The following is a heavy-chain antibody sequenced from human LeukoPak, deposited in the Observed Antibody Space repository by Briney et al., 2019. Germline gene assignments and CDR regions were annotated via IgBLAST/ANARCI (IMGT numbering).Heavy chain of an antibody. CDR2: IFYSGST. CDR3: ATLQFPYYYDSSGYGWDAFDI. D-gene: IGHD3-22*01. J-gene: IGHJ3*02. CDR1: GCAISSYY. V-gene: IGHV4-59*01. Sequence: KPSEALSLTCTVSGCAISSYYWSWIRQPPGEGLEWIVFIFYSGSTNYNPSLKSRVTISVDTSKNQFSLKLSSVTAADTAVYYCATLQFPYYYDSSGYGWDAFDIWGQGTMVTVSS.